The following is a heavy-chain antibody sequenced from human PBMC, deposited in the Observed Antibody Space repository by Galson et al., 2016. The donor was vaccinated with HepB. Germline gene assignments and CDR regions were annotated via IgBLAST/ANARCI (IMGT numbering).Heavy chain of an antibody. CDR2: ISYEGDGK. CDR1: GITFSSYA. D-gene: IGHD4-17*01. V-gene: IGHV3-30*04. J-gene: IGHJ6*02. Sequence: RSLRLSCAASGITFSSYAMHWVRQAPGRGLEWVAVISYEGDGKYYADSVKGRFTISRDNSKNTLYLQMNSLRAEDTAVYYCARGFHYHGDDYYYYGMDVWGQGTTVTVSS. CDR3: ARGFHYHGDDYYYYGMDV.